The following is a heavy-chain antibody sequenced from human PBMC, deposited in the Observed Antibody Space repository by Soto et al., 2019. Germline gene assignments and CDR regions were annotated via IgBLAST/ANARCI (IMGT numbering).Heavy chain of an antibody. CDR1: GYTFTSYG. V-gene: IGHV1-18*01. CDR2: ISAYNGNT. D-gene: IGHD3-9*01. J-gene: IGHJ6*02. Sequence: QVQLVQSGAEVKKPGDSLNVSCKASGYTFTSYGISWVRQAPGQGLEWMGWISAYNGNTNYAQKLQGRVTMTTDTSTSTAYMELRSLRSDDTAVYYCAREGDYDILTGYYIIHYYYGMDVWGQGTTVTVSS. CDR3: AREGDYDILTGYYIIHYYYGMDV.